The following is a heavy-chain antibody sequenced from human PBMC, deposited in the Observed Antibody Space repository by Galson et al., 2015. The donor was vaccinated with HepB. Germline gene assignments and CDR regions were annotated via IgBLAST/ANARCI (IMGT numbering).Heavy chain of an antibody. Sequence: SLRLSCAASGFTFSSYGMHWVRQAPGKGLEWVAVIWYDGSNKYYADSVKGRFTTSRDNSKNTLYLQMNSLRAEDTAVYYCARDNRGWELAHDAFDIWGQGTMVTVSS. J-gene: IGHJ3*02. D-gene: IGHD1-26*01. CDR2: IWYDGSNK. CDR3: ARDNRGWELAHDAFDI. CDR1: GFTFSSYG. V-gene: IGHV3-33*01.